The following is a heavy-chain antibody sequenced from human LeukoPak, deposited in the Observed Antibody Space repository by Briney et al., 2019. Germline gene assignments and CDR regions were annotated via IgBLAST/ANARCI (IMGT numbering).Heavy chain of an antibody. CDR3: ARARDYYDSSGYYDSFDY. CDR2: IYYSGST. V-gene: IGHV4-59*08. Sequence: SETLSLTCTVSGGSISSYYWSWIRQPPGKGLEWIGYIYYSGSTNYNPSLKSRVTISVDTSKNQSSLKLSSVTAADTAVYYCARARDYYDSSGYYDSFDYWGQGTLVTVSS. CDR1: GGSISSYY. J-gene: IGHJ4*02. D-gene: IGHD3-22*01.